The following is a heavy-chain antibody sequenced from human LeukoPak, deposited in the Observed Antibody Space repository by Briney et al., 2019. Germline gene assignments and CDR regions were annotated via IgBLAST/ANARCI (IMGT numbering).Heavy chain of an antibody. CDR1: GGSISSYY. Sequence: SETLSLTCTVSGGSISSYYLNWIRRPPGKGLEWIGYIYYSGSTNYNPSLKSRVTISLDSSKNQFSLKLSSVTAADTAVYYCARSGSYAAAGDYWGQGTLVTVSS. CDR2: IYYSGST. J-gene: IGHJ4*02. V-gene: IGHV4-59*08. CDR3: ARSGSYAAAGDY. D-gene: IGHD2-15*01.